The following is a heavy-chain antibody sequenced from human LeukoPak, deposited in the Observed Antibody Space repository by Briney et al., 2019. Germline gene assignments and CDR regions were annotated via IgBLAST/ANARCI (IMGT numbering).Heavy chain of an antibody. CDR2: IYYSGST. V-gene: IGHV4-39*01. D-gene: IGHD5-24*01. J-gene: IGHJ3*02. CDR3: EHGNNLDAFDI. Sequence: SETLSLTCTVSGGSISSSSYYWGWIRQPPGKGLEWIGSIYYSGSTYYNPSLKSRVTITADTTRKQFSLKMRSVTAADTALYYCEHGNNLDAFDIWGQGTMVTVSS. CDR1: GGSISSSSYY.